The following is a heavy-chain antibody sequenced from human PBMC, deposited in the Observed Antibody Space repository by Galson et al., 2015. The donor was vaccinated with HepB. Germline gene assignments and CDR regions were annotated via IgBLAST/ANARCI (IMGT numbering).Heavy chain of an antibody. CDR1: GYTFTSYG. Sequence: SVKVSCKASGYTFTSYGISWVRQAPGQGLEWMGWISAYNGNTNYAQKLQGRVTMTTDTSTSTAYMELRSLRSDDTAVYYCARTYDSSGYYYLYYYYCGMDVWGQGTTVTVSS. V-gene: IGHV1-18*01. J-gene: IGHJ6*02. CDR2: ISAYNGNT. D-gene: IGHD3-22*01. CDR3: ARTYDSSGYYYLYYYYCGMDV.